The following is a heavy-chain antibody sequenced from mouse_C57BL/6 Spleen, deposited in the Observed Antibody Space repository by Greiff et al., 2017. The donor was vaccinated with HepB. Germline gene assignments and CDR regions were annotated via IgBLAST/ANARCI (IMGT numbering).Heavy chain of an antibody. J-gene: IGHJ3*01. V-gene: IGHV1-50*01. D-gene: IGHD3-2*02. CDR2: IDPSDSYT. CDR3: ARNPRSGYAD. CDR1: GYTFTSYW. Sequence: QVQLQQPGAELVKPGASVKLSCKASGYTFTSYWMQWVKQRPGQGLEWIGEIDPSDSYTNYNQKFKGKATLTVDTSSSTAYMQLSSLTSEDSAVYYCARNPRSGYADWGQGTLVTVSA.